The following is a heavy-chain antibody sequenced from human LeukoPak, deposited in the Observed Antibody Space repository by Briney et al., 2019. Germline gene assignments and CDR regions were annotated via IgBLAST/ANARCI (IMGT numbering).Heavy chain of an antibody. CDR1: GFTFSSYG. D-gene: IGHD3-9*01. Sequence: GGSLRLSCAASGFTFSSYGMHWVRQAPGKGLEWVAVISYDGSNKYYADSVKGRFTISRDNSKNSLYLQMNSLRAEDTAVYYCARGILTGYYIPDSVDYWGQGTLVTVSS. CDR3: ARGILTGYYIPDSVDY. CDR2: ISYDGSNK. J-gene: IGHJ4*02. V-gene: IGHV3-30*03.